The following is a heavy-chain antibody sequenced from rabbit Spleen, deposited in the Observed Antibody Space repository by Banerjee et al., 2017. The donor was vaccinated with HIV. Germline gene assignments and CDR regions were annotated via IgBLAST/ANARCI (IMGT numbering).Heavy chain of an antibody. Sequence: QSLEESGGDLVKPGASLTLTCTASGLDFSSNWICWVRQAPGKGLEWIACIDTNDGDTDYANWPKGRFTVSKTSSTTVTLQMTSLTAADTATYFCARNYVNAFDPWGQGTLVTVS. J-gene: IGHJ2*01. D-gene: IGHD1-1*01. CDR2: IDTNDGDT. CDR1: GLDFSSNW. CDR3: ARNYVNAFDP. V-gene: IGHV1S40*01.